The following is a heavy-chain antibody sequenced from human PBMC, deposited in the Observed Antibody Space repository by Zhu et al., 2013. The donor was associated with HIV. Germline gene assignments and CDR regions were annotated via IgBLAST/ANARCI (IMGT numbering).Heavy chain of an antibody. CDR2: IRSKAYGGTT. V-gene: IGHV3-49*03. D-gene: IGHD3-22*01. J-gene: IGHJ4*02. CDR3: TRVELPGYYDSSGYYYGYDY. CDR1: GFTFGDYA. Sequence: EVQLVESGGGLVQPGRSLRLSCTASGFTFGDYAMSWFRQAPGKGLEWVGFIRSKAYGGTTEYAASVKGRFTISRDDSKSIAYLQMNSLKTEDTAVYYCTRVELPGYYDSSGYYYGYDYWGQGTLVTVSS.